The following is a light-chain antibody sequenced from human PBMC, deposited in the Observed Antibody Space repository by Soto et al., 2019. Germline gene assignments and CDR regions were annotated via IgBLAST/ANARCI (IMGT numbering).Light chain of an antibody. J-gene: IGLJ1*01. Sequence: QSALTQPASMSGSPRQSITISCTGTHSDVGSYNLVSWYQQLPGTAPKLLIYSNNQRPSGVPDRISGSKSGTSASLAISGLQSEDEADYYCAAWDDSLNGPVFGTGTKVTVL. CDR1: HSDVGSYNL. CDR3: AAWDDSLNGPV. CDR2: SNN. V-gene: IGLV1-44*01.